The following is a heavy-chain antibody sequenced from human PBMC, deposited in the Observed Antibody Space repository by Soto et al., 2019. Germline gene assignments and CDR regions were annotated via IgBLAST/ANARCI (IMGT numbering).Heavy chain of an antibody. V-gene: IGHV1-69*01. J-gene: IGHJ4*02. Sequence: GGDMSGDSKIGRRQGRGRGLEWMGGIIPIFGTANYAQKFQGRVTITADESTSTAYMELSSLRSEDTVVYYCARGAYCSSPSCVYFDYGGQGTPVTVSS. CDR1: GGDMSGDS. CDR3: ARGAYCSSPSCVYFDY. D-gene: IGHD2-2*01. CDR2: IIPIFGTA.